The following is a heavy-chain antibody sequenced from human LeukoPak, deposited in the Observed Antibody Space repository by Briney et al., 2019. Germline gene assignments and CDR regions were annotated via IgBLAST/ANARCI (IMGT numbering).Heavy chain of an antibody. CDR2: MNPNSGNT. CDR3: ARTDYHDTSGASNWFDP. CDR1: GYTFTSYD. V-gene: IGHV1-8*02. J-gene: IGHJ5*02. D-gene: IGHD3-22*01. Sequence: ASVKVSCKASGYTFTSYDINWVRQATGQGLEWMGWMNPNSGNTGYAQKFQGRVTMTRSTSTGTAYMELSSLRSEDTAVYYCARTDYHDTSGASNWFDPWGQGTLVTVSS.